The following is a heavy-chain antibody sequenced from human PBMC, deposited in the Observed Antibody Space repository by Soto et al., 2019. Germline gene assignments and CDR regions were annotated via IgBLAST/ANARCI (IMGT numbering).Heavy chain of an antibody. V-gene: IGHV2-5*02. D-gene: IGHD6-19*01. CDR1: GFSLSTSGVG. CDR2: IYWDDDK. J-gene: IGHJ4*02. Sequence: QITLKESDPTLVKPTQTLTLTCTFSGFSLSTSGVGVGWIRQPPGKALEWLALIYWDDDKRYSPSLKSRLTITKDTSKNQVVLTMTNMDPVDTATYYCAHRRGGGIAVAGTNFDYWGQGTLVTVSS. CDR3: AHRRGGGIAVAGTNFDY.